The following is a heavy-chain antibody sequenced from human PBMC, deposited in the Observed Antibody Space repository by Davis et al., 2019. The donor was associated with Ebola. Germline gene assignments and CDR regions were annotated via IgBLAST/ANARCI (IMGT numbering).Heavy chain of an antibody. V-gene: IGHV4-34*01. Sequence: MPSETLSLTCAVYGGSFSGYYWSWIRQPPGKGLEWIGEINHSGSTYYNPSLKSRVTISVDTSKNQFSLKLSSVTAADTAVYYCARYYDSSGYYYYGMDVWGQGTTVTVSS. J-gene: IGHJ6*02. CDR2: INHSGST. CDR1: GGSFSGYY. D-gene: IGHD3-22*01. CDR3: ARYYDSSGYYYYGMDV.